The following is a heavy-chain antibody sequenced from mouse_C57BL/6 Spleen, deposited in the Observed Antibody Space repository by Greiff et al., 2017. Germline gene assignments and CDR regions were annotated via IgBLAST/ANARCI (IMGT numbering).Heavy chain of an antibody. CDR2: ISSGGDYI. Sequence: EVKVVESGEGLVKPGGSLKLSCAASGFTFSSYAMSWVRQTPEKRLEWVAYISSGGDYIYYADTVKGRFTISRDNARNTLYLQMSSLKSEDTAVYYCTTVVHYARDYGGQGTSVTVSS. CDR3: TTVVHYARDY. J-gene: IGHJ4*01. D-gene: IGHD1-1*01. V-gene: IGHV5-9-1*02. CDR1: GFTFSSYA.